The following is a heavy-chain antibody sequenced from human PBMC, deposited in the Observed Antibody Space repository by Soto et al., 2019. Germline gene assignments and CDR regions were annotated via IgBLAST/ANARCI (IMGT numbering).Heavy chain of an antibody. CDR1: GGSISSYY. Sequence: PSETLSLTCTVSGGSISSYYWSWIRQPPGKGLEWIGYIYYSGSTNYNPSLKSRVTISVDTSKNQFSLKLSSVTAADTAVYYCARADIVVVPAAMGWFDPWGQGTLVTVSS. D-gene: IGHD2-2*01. J-gene: IGHJ5*02. V-gene: IGHV4-59*08. CDR3: ARADIVVVPAAMGWFDP. CDR2: IYYSGST.